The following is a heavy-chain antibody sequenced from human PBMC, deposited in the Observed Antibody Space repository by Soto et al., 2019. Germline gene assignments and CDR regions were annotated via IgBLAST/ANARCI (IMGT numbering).Heavy chain of an antibody. CDR1: GFTFSSYG. J-gene: IGHJ4*02. CDR3: AKGAFIAAAGTPFDY. V-gene: IGHV3-30*18. D-gene: IGHD6-13*01. CDR2: ISYDGSNK. Sequence: QVQLVESGGGVVQPGRSLRLSCAASGFTFSSYGMHWVRQAPGKGLEWVAVISYDGSNKYYADSVKGRFTISRDNSKNTLYLQMNSLRAEDTAVYYCAKGAFIAAAGTPFDYWGQGTLVTVSS.